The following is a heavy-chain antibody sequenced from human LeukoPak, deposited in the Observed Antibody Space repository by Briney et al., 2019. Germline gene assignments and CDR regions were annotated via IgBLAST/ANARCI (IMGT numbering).Heavy chain of an antibody. CDR3: ARGFGDWGLSWFDP. V-gene: IGHV4-61*01. D-gene: IGHD3-10*01. CDR1: GGSVSSGSYY. Sequence: SETLSLTCTVSGGSVSSGSYYWSWIRQPPGKGLEWIGNIYHSGSAKYKPSLKSRVTISVDTSKNQFSLKLTSVTAADTAVYYCARGFGDWGLSWFDPWGQGTLVTVSS. CDR2: IYHSGSA. J-gene: IGHJ5*02.